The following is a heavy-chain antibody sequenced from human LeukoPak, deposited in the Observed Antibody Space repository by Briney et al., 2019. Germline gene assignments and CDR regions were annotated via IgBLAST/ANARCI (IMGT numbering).Heavy chain of an antibody. CDR3: ARDLGDGYNYPHDY. CDR1: GFTFSSYS. J-gene: IGHJ4*02. Sequence: GGSLRLSCAASGFTFSSYSMNWVRQAPGKGLEYVSSISSSSSYIYYADSVKGRFTISRDNAKNSLYLQMNSLRAEDTAVYYCARDLGDGYNYPHDYWGQGTLVTVSS. D-gene: IGHD5-24*01. V-gene: IGHV3-21*01. CDR2: ISSSSSYI.